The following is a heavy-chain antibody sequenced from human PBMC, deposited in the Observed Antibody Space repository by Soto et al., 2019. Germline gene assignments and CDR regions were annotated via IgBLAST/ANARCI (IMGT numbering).Heavy chain of an antibody. CDR3: AGGSGSYYV. Sequence: QVQVVESGGGVVHPEKSLRLSCAASGFTFSNFGMHWVRQAPGKGMEWVAVISNDGTSENYAQSVKGRLTISRDNSKNTLYLQMNSLRAEDTAVYYCAGGSGSYYVRGQGTLVTVSS. CDR2: ISNDGTSE. J-gene: IGHJ4*02. V-gene: IGHV3-30*03. D-gene: IGHD1-26*01. CDR1: GFTFSNFG.